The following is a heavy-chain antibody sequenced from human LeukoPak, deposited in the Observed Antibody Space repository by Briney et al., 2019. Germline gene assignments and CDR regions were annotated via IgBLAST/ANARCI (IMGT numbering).Heavy chain of an antibody. V-gene: IGHV3-7*01. CDR3: ARAVYCSGGGCFWYFDL. Sequence: GGSLRLSCVASGFTFSNYWMTWVRQAPGKGLEWVANIKTDGSQIYYVDSVKGRFTISRDNAKKSLYLQMNSLRAEDTAVYYCARAVYCSGGGCFWYFDLWGRGTLVTVSS. CDR2: IKTDGSQI. CDR1: GFTFSNYW. J-gene: IGHJ2*01. D-gene: IGHD2-15*01.